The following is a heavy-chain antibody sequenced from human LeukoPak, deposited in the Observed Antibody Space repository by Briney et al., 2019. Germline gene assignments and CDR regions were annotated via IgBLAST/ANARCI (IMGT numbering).Heavy chain of an antibody. Sequence: GASVKVSCKASGYTFTSYDINWVRQATGQGLEWMGWMNPNSGNTGYAQKFQGRVTMTRNTSISTAYMELSSLRSEDTAVYYCARPRRGSIAARGTFDYWGQGTLVTVS. J-gene: IGHJ4*02. CDR1: GYTFTSYD. CDR2: MNPNSGNT. CDR3: ARPRRGSIAARGTFDY. V-gene: IGHV1-8*01. D-gene: IGHD6-6*01.